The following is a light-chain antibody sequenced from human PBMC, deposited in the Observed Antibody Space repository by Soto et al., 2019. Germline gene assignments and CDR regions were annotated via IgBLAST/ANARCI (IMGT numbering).Light chain of an antibody. CDR2: DND. Sequence: QSVLTQPPSVSAAPGQKVTMSCSGSSSNIGNNYVGWYQQLPGTAPKLLIYDNDKRPSGIPDRFSGSKSGTSATLDITRLQTGDEAVYYCGTWDSSLTVAVFGGGTQLTVL. CDR1: SSNIGNNY. V-gene: IGLV1-51*01. J-gene: IGLJ7*01. CDR3: GTWDSSLTVAV.